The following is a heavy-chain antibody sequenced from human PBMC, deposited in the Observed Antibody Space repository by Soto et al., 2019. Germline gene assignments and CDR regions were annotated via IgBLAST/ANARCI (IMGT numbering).Heavy chain of an antibody. J-gene: IGHJ5*02. V-gene: IGHV4-34*01. CDR2: INHSGST. Sequence: QVQLQQWGAGLLKPSETLSLTCAVYGGSFSGYYWSWIRQPPGKGLEWNGEINHSGSTNYNQSLKSQVTISVDTSKHQFSLKLSSVTAADTAEYYGARERATDSGWFDPWGQGTLVTVSS. D-gene: IGHD3-10*01. CDR3: ARERATDSGWFDP. CDR1: GGSFSGYY.